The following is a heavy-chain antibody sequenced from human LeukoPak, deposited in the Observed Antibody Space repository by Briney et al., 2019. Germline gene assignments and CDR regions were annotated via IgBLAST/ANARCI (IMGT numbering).Heavy chain of an antibody. V-gene: IGHV3-23*01. CDR3: AKDRHYYDSSGFSFDAFDI. Sequence: PGGSLRLSCAASGFTFSSYAMGWVRQAPGKGLEWVSAISGSGGSTYYADSVRGGFTISRDNSKNTLYLQMNNLRAEDTAVYYCAKDRHYYDSSGFSFDAFDIWGQGTMVTVSS. J-gene: IGHJ3*02. CDR2: ISGSGGST. D-gene: IGHD3-22*01. CDR1: GFTFSSYA.